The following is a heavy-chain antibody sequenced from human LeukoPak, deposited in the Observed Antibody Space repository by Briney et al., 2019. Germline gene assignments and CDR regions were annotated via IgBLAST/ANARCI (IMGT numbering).Heavy chain of an antibody. D-gene: IGHD3-9*01. CDR2: IYHSGST. Sequence: PSQTLSLTCTVSGGSISSGGYHWSWIRQPPGKGLEWIGYIYHSGSTYYNPSLKSRVTISVDTSKNQFSLKLSSVTAADTAVYYCARDGYDILTGPLYGMDVWGQGTTVTVSS. J-gene: IGHJ6*02. CDR1: GGSISSGGYH. CDR3: ARDGYDILTGPLYGMDV. V-gene: IGHV4-30-2*05.